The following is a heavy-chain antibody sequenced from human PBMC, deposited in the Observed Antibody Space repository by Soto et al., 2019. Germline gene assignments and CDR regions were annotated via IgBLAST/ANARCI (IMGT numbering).Heavy chain of an antibody. CDR1: GYTFTSYG. J-gene: IGHJ4*02. D-gene: IGHD1-26*01. CDR2: ISAYNGNT. CDR3: AIPPIIVGATVFDY. Sequence: QVQLVQSGAEVKKPGASVKVSCKASGYTFTSYGISWVRQAPGQGLEWMGWISAYNGNTNYAQKLQGRVTMTTDTSTSPADMELRSLRSDDTAVYYCAIPPIIVGATVFDYWGQGTLVTVSS. V-gene: IGHV1-18*01.